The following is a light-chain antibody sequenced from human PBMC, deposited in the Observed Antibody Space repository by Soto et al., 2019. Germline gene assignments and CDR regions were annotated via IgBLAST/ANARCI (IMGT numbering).Light chain of an antibody. J-gene: IGKJ1*01. CDR2: GAS. CDR3: QQHGSSPWM. V-gene: IGKV3-20*01. Sequence: EIVLTQSPGTLSLSPGERATLSCRASQSVSSKYVAWYQQIPGQTPRLLIYGASSRATGIPDRFSGSGSGTDFTLTISRLEPEDFAVYYCQQHGSSPWMFGQGTKVDNK. CDR1: QSVSSKY.